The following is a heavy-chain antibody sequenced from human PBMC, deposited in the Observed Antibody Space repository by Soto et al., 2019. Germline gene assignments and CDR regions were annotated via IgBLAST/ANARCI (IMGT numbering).Heavy chain of an antibody. D-gene: IGHD3-16*01. V-gene: IGHV3-33*01. CDR3: ARASLGENAFDY. CDR2: IWYDGSNK. CDR1: GFTFSSYG. Sequence: QVQLVESGGGVVQPGRSLRLSCAASGFTFSSYGMHWVRQAPGKGLEWVAVIWYDGSNKYYADSVKGRFTISRDNSKNTLYLQMNSLRAEDTAVYYCARASLGENAFDYWGQGTLVTVSS. J-gene: IGHJ4*02.